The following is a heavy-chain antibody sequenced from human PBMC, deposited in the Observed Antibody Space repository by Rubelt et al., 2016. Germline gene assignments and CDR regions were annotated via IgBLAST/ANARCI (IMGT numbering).Heavy chain of an antibody. Sequence: GSLRLSCAASGFSFSMYWMHWVRQVPGKGLVWVSRIYSDVSSTTYADSVKGRFTISRDSAKSTLYLQMISLGAEDTAVYYCLRETRNSFDYWGQGTLVTVSS. CDR1: GFSFSMYW. V-gene: IGHV3-74*01. CDR2: IYSDVSST. D-gene: IGHD1-7*01. J-gene: IGHJ4*02. CDR3: LRETRNSFDY.